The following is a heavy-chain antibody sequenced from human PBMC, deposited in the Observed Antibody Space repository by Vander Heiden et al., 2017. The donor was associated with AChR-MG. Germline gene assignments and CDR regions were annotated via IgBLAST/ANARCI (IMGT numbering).Heavy chain of an antibody. J-gene: IGHJ3*02. Sequence: QVQLQESGAGLVKPSETLSLTCTVSGGSVSSGRYYWSWIRQPPGKGLGWIGYIYYSGSTNYNPSLKSRVTISVDTSKNQFSLKLSSVTAADTAVYYCASLWPGGSGGTEGAFDIWGQGTMVTVSS. V-gene: IGHV4-61*01. CDR3: ASLWPGGSGGTEGAFDI. D-gene: IGHD2-15*01. CDR1: GGSVSSGRYY. CDR2: IYYSGST.